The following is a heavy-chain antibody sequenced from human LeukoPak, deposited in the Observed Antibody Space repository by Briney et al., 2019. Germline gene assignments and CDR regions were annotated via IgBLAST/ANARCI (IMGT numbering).Heavy chain of an antibody. J-gene: IGHJ4*02. D-gene: IGHD1-1*01. CDR2: IKVEGSER. CDR1: DFSFRSYW. CDR3: AKEVGTYFDY. Sequence: GGSLRLSCAASDFSFRSYWMSWVRQSPGRGLEWVANIKVEGSERYYVDSVKGRFTISRDNAKNLLFLQMNSLRAEDTAVYYCAKEVGTYFDYWGQGTLVTVSS. V-gene: IGHV3-7*03.